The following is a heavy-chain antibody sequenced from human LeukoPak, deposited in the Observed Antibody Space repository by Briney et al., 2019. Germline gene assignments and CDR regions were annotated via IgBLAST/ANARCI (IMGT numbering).Heavy chain of an antibody. Sequence: SETLSLTCTVSGGSISSYYWSWIRQPPGKGLEWIGYIYYSGSTNYNPSLKSRVTISVDTSKNQFSLKLSSVTAADTAVYYCARVPPTVVTPSTTTFFDYWGQGTLVTVSS. CDR1: GGSISSYY. CDR3: ARVPPTVVTPSTTTFFDY. CDR2: IYYSGST. D-gene: IGHD4-23*01. V-gene: IGHV4-59*01. J-gene: IGHJ4*02.